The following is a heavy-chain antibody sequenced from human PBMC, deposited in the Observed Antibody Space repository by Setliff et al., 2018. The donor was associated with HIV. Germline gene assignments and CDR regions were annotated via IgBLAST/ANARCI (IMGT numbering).Heavy chain of an antibody. V-gene: IGHV3-53*01. D-gene: IGHD2-21*01. CDR1: GFTVSTNY. J-gene: IGHJ5*02. Sequence: GGSLRLSCAASGFTVSTNYMTWVRQAPGEGLEWVSLIYSNGDTYYADSVKGRFIIYRDNSKNTLYLQMYGLRAEDTAMYYCTKGVKWLAPWGQGTPVTV. CDR3: TKGVKWLAP. CDR2: IYSNGDT.